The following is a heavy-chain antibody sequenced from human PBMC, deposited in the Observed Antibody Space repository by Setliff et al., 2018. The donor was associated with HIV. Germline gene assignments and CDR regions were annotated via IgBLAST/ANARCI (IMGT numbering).Heavy chain of an antibody. V-gene: IGHV4-4*07. J-gene: IGHJ4*02. Sequence: SETLSLTCIVSGGSLTSYYWSWIRQAPGKGLEWIGRTFTSGITNYSPSLKSRVTMSVDTSKNQFSLNLTSVTAADTAVYYCAREPKGGDDRALDYWGQGTLVTVSS. D-gene: IGHD3-16*01. CDR3: AREPKGGDDRALDY. CDR2: TFTSGIT. CDR1: GGSLTSYY.